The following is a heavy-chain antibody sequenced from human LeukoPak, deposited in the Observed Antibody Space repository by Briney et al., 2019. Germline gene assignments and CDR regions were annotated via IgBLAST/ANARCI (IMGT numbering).Heavy chain of an antibody. J-gene: IGHJ6*03. D-gene: IGHD3-3*01. V-gene: IGHV3-9*01. CDR2: ISWNSGSI. CDR3: ARAAYDFWSGYDGYYYYMDV. CDR1: GFTFDDYA. Sequence: PGGSLRLSCAASGFTFDDYAMHWVRQAPGKGLEWVSGISWNSGSIVYADSVKGRFTISRDNAKNSLYLQMNSLRAEDTAVYYCARAAYDFWSGYDGYYYYMDVWGKGTTVTVSS.